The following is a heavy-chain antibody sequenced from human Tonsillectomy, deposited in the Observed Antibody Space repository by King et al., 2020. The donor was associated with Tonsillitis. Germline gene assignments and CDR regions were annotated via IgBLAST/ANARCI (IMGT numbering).Heavy chain of an antibody. CDR3: ARGYCSGCTCYFDY. J-gene: IGHJ4*02. CDR1: GFTFSIYA. D-gene: IGHD2-15*01. V-gene: IGHV3-30*04. CDR2: ISFDGSNK. Sequence: VQLVESGGGVVQPGRSLRLSCAASGFTFSIYAMHWVRQAPGKGLEWVAVISFDGSNKYNADSVKGRFTISRDNSKNTLYLQMNSLRPEDTAMYYCARGYCSGCTCYFDYWGQGTLVTVSS.